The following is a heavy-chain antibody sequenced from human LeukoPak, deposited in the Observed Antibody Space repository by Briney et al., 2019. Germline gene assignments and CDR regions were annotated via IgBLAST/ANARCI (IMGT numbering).Heavy chain of an antibody. CDR1: GGSISSSSYY. V-gene: IGHV4-39*01. D-gene: IGHD3-22*01. CDR3: ARDYYDSSGYFQPTWSHPFDY. J-gene: IGHJ4*02. CDR2: IYYSGIT. Sequence: PSETLSLXCTVSGGSISSSSYYWGWIRQPPGKGLEWIGSIYYSGITYYNPSLKSRVTISVDTSKNQFSLKLSSVTAADTAVYYCARDYYDSSGYFQPTWSHPFDYWGQGTLVTVSS.